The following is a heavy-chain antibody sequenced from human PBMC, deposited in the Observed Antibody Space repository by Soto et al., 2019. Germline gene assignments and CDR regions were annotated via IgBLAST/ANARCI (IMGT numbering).Heavy chain of an antibody. V-gene: IGHV1-69*13. Sequence: XSVKVSCKASVGTFSSYAISWVRQAPGQGLEWMGGIIPIFGTANYAQKFQGRVTITADESTSTAYMELSSLRSEDTAVYYCAGSSQLVLKACYYYGMDVWGQGTTVTVSS. D-gene: IGHD6-13*01. J-gene: IGHJ6*02. CDR2: IIPIFGTA. CDR1: VGTFSSYA. CDR3: AGSSQLVLKACYYYGMDV.